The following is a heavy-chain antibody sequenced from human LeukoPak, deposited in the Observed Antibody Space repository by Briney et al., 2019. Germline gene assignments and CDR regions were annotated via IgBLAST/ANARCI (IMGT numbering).Heavy chain of an antibody. Sequence: GGSLRLSCAAAGFTLDVYGMSWVRQAPGKGLEWVSGINWNGGSTGYADSVKGRFTISRDNAKNSLYLQMNSLRAEDTALYYCARALHYYDSSGYDYWGQGTLVTVSS. V-gene: IGHV3-20*04. CDR3: ARALHYYDSSGYDY. CDR2: INWNGGST. D-gene: IGHD3-22*01. J-gene: IGHJ4*02. CDR1: GFTLDVYG.